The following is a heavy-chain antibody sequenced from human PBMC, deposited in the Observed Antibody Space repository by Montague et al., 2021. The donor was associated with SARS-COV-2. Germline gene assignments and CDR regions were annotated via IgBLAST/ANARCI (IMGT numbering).Heavy chain of an antibody. D-gene: IGHD3-3*01. Sequence: SETLSLTCAVYGGSLSGHSWSWVRQAPEKGLEWIGDIDHTGSFKYNPSLKSRVTMSIDAAKNQFSLRMTSVTAADTSIYYCARGGTERSTTFGVVFFPLLDAWGQGTLVTVSS. CDR1: GGSLSGHS. J-gene: IGHJ5*02. CDR2: IDHTGSF. CDR3: ARGGTERSTTFGVVFFPLLDA. V-gene: IGHV4-34*01.